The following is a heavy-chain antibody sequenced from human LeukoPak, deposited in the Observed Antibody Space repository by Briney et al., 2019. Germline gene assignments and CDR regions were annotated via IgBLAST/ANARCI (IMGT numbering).Heavy chain of an antibody. CDR1: GFIVSNNY. Sequence: PGGSLRLSCAASGFIVSNNYMSWVRQAPGKGLEWVSVIYSGGGTYSADSVKGRFTISRDNSKNTLYFQMNNLRAEDTAVYYCARGIQLTLAAHAFDFRGPGTMVTVSS. D-gene: IGHD1-1*01. CDR2: IYSGGGT. V-gene: IGHV3-53*01. CDR3: ARGIQLTLAAHAFDF. J-gene: IGHJ3*01.